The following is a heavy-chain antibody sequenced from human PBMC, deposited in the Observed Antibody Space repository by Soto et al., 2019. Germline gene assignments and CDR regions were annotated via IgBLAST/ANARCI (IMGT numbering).Heavy chain of an antibody. CDR3: ARPRADTSRYYCDFDC. CDR2: ISRDSSHI. J-gene: IGHJ4*02. Sequence: PGGSLRLSCAASGFTFSDYYMKWIRQAPGKGLEWISYISRDSSHINYADSVKGRFTISRDNAKNSLYLQMNSLRAEDTAVYYCARPRADTSRYYCDFDCWGQGTLVTVSS. V-gene: IGHV3-11*06. D-gene: IGHD3-22*01. CDR1: GFTFSDYY.